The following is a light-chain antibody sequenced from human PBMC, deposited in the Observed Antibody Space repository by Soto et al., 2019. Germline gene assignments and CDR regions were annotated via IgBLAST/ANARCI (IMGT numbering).Light chain of an antibody. V-gene: IGKV3-15*01. Sequence: EILMTQSPATLSVSPGERATLSCRASQSVSNNLAWYQQKPGQVPRLLIYGASTRAAGIPARFSGSGSGTEFTLTISSLQSEDFAVYFCQQYNNWPITFGQGTRLEI. CDR2: GAS. CDR3: QQYNNWPIT. J-gene: IGKJ5*01. CDR1: QSVSNN.